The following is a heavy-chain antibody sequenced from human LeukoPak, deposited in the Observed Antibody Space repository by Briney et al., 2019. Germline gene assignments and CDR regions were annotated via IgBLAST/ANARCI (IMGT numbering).Heavy chain of an antibody. V-gene: IGHV3-23*01. CDR3: AKIPVDTAMVNFDY. Sequence: TGGSLRLSCATSGFTFDDYGLSWVRQAPGKGLEWVSAISGSGGSTYYADSVKGRFTISRDNSKNTLYLQMNSLRAEDTAVYYCAKIPVDTAMVNFDYWGQGTLVTVSS. J-gene: IGHJ4*02. CDR2: ISGSGGST. CDR1: GFTFDDYG. D-gene: IGHD5-18*01.